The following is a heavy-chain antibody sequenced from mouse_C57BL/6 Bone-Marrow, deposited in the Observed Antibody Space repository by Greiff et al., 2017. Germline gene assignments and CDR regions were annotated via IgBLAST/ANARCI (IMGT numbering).Heavy chain of an antibody. CDR2: IYPGSGST. Sequence: QVQLQQPGAELVKPGASVKMSCKASGYTFTSYWITWVKQRPGQGLEWIGDIYPGSGSTNYNEKFKSKATLTVDTSSSTAYMQLSSLTYEDSAVYYCASGFITTAAEYCDFWGQGTTLTVSS. D-gene: IGHD1-1*01. V-gene: IGHV1-55*01. J-gene: IGHJ2*01. CDR1: GYTFTSYW. CDR3: ASGFITTAAEYCDF.